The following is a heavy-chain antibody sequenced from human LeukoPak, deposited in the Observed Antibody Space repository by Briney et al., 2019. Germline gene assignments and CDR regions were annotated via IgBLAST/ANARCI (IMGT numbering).Heavy chain of an antibody. V-gene: IGHV3-21*01. CDR3: ARGRCSGGSCYRDWFDP. CDR2: ISSSSSYI. CDR1: GFTFSSYS. J-gene: IGHJ5*02. D-gene: IGHD2-15*01. Sequence: GGSLRLSCAASGFTFSSYSTNWVRQAPGKGLEWVSSISSSSSYIYYADSVEGRFTISRDNAKNSLYLQMNSLRAEDTAVYYCARGRCSGGSCYRDWFDPWGQGTLVTVSS.